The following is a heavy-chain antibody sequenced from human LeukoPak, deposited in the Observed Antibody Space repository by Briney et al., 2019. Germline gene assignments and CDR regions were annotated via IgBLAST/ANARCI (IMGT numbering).Heavy chain of an antibody. CDR3: ARDRSDDEDYYYYMDV. V-gene: IGHV1-69*13. J-gene: IGHJ6*03. D-gene: IGHD1-1*01. Sequence: SVKVSCKASGGTFSSYAISWVRQAPEQGLEWMGGIIPIFGTANYAQKFQGRVTITADESASTAYMELSSLRSEDTAVYYCARDRSDDEDYYYYMDVWGKGTTVTVSS. CDR2: IIPIFGTA. CDR1: GGTFSSYA.